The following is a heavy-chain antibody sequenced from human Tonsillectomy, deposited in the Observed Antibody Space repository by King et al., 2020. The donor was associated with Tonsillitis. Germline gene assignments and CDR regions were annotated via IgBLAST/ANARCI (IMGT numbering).Heavy chain of an antibody. Sequence: VQLVESGGGVVQPGGSLRLSCAASGFSFSTYAMHWVRQAPGKGLEWVAFTRYDDSNKYYGDSVKGRYTIXRDNSKNTLXLQMSSLRGEDTAVYYCAKPRSNYDFWSGLESWGQXSXVTVSX. CDR2: TRYDDSNK. J-gene: IGHJ4*02. CDR1: GFSFSTYA. D-gene: IGHD3-3*01. CDR3: AKPRSNYDFWSGLES. V-gene: IGHV3-30*02.